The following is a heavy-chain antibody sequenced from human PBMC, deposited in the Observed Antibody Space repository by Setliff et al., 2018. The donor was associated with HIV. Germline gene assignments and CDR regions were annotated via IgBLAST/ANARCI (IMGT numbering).Heavy chain of an antibody. Sequence: PSETLSLTCTVSGASISSGGYYWSWIRRHPGRGLEFIGYIYYTGNTYYSPSLESRVVISVDKSLNQVSLKLSSVTAADTAVYFCARLDWFSKNFDFWGQGTLVTVSS. CDR3: ARLDWFSKNFDF. CDR2: IYYTGNT. V-gene: IGHV4-31*03. CDR1: GASISSGGYY. J-gene: IGHJ4*02. D-gene: IGHD3-3*01.